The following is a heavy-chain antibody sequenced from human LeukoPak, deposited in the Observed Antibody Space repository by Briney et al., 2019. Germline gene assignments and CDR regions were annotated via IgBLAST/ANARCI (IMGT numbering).Heavy chain of an antibody. CDR2: MNPNSGNT. J-gene: IGHJ4*02. CDR1: GYTFTSFD. CDR3: ARVPYSYDSGIYYTYYLDY. V-gene: IGHV1-8*02. Sequence: VASVKVSCKASGYTFTSFDINWVRQATGQGLEWMGWMNPNSGNTGYAQKFQGRVTMTRDTSISTAYMDLSSLRSDDTAVYYCARVPYSYDSGIYYTYYLDYWGQGTLVTVSS. D-gene: IGHD3-22*01.